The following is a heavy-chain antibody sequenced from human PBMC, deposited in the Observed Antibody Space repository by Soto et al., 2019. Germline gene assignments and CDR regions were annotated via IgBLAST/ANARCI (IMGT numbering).Heavy chain of an antibody. CDR3: ARSDIVVVTAAFDI. V-gene: IGHV5-51*01. CDR2: IYPGDSDT. D-gene: IGHD2-21*02. Sequence: LNISCKGSGYSFTSYWIGWVRQMPGKGLEWMGIIYPGDSDTRYSPSFQGQVTISADKSISTAYLQWSSLKASDTAMYYCARSDIVVVTAAFDIWGQGTMVTVSS. CDR1: GYSFTSYW. J-gene: IGHJ3*02.